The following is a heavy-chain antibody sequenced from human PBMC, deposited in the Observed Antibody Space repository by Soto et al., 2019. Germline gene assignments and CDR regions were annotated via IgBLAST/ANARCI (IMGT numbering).Heavy chain of an antibody. J-gene: IGHJ4*02. CDR2: ISYDGSNK. CDR3: AKDRGSGYSSECFDY. V-gene: IGHV3-30*18. CDR1: GFTFSNYG. Sequence: GGSLRLSCAASGFTFSNYGMYWVRQAPGKGLEWVAVISYDGSNKYYADSVKGRFTISRDNSKNTLYLQMNSLRAEDTAVYYCAKDRGSGYSSECFDYWGQRTLVTVSS. D-gene: IGHD6-19*01.